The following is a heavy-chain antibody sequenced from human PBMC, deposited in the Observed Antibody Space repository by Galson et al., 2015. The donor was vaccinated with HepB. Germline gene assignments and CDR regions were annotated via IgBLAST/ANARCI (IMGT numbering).Heavy chain of an antibody. Sequence: SVKVSCKASGGTFSSYAISWVRQAPGQGLEWMGGIIPIFGTANYAQKFQGRVTITADESTSTAYMELSSLRPEDTAVYYCARDRKDCGGDCYSYNWFDPWGQGTLVTVSS. CDR2: IIPIFGTA. CDR1: GGTFSSYA. D-gene: IGHD2-21*01. J-gene: IGHJ5*02. V-gene: IGHV1-69*13. CDR3: ARDRKDCGGDCYSYNWFDP.